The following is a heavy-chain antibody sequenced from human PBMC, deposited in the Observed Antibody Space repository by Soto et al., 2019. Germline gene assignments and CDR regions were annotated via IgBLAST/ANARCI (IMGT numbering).Heavy chain of an antibody. CDR2: IYDSGST. CDR1: GDSLKNHY. CDR3: ARQIYDSDSGPNFQYYFDS. Sequence: PSETLSLTCSVSGDSLKNHYWAWIRHSPGKGLEWIGNIYDSGSTNYSPALKSRVSMSVDTSKNLFSLKMNSVTAADTAVYYCARQIYDSDSGPNFQYYFDSWGQGTLVTVSS. J-gene: IGHJ4*02. D-gene: IGHD3-22*01. V-gene: IGHV4-59*11.